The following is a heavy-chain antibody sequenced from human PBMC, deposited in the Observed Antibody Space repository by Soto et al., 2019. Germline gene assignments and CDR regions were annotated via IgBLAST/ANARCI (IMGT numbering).Heavy chain of an antibody. CDR1: GGTFSSYA. Sequence: ASVKVSCKASGGTFSSYAISWVRQAPGQGLEWMGGIIPIFGTANYAQKFQGRVTITADESTSTACMELSSLRSEDTAVYYCARDLHRSWYFDLWGRGTLVTVSS. CDR3: ARDLHRSWYFDL. V-gene: IGHV1-69*13. J-gene: IGHJ2*01. CDR2: IIPIFGTA.